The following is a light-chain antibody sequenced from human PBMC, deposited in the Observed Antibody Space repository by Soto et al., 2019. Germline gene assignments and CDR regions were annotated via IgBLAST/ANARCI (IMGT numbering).Light chain of an antibody. CDR3: QQSYSTPPERT. V-gene: IGKV1-39*01. CDR1: QSISSY. Sequence: DIQMTQSPSSLSASVGDRVTITYRASQSISSYLNWYQQKPGKAPKLLIYAASSLQIGVPSRFSGSGSGTDFTLTISSLQPEDFATYYCQQSYSTPPERTFGQGTKVEIK. J-gene: IGKJ1*01. CDR2: AAS.